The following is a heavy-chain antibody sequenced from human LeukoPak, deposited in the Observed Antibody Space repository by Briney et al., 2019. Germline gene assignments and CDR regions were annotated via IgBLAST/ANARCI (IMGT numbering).Heavy chain of an antibody. D-gene: IGHD6-19*01. CDR3: ARRGAVAGTHCYHYYGMDV. CDR1: GRAISSYY. V-gene: IGHV4-59*08. J-gene: IGHJ6*02. CDR2: IYYSGST. Sequence: PSETLSLTCTVSGRAISSYYWSWVRQPPGKGLEWIGYIYYSGSTNYNPSLKSRVTISVDTSKTHFSLKLSSVTAADTAVYYCARRGAVAGTHCYHYYGMDVWGQGTTVTVSS.